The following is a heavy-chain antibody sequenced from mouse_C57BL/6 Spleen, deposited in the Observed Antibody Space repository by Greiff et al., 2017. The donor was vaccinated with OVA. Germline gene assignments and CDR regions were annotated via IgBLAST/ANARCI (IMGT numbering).Heavy chain of an antibody. D-gene: IGHD2-4*01. CDR1: GYTFTSYG. CDR3: ARRWEDYDYDGCAMDY. J-gene: IGHJ4*01. Sequence: VQLQQSGAELVRPGASVKLSCKASGYTFTSYGISWVKQRTGQGLEWIGEIYPRSGNNYYNEKFKGKATLTADKSSSTAYMELRSLTSEDSAVYFCARRWEDYDYDGCAMDYWGQGTSVTVSS. V-gene: IGHV1-81*01. CDR2: IYPRSGNN.